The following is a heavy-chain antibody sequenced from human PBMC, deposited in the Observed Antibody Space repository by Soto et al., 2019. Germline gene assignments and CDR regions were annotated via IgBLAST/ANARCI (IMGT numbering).Heavy chain of an antibody. V-gene: IGHV4-31*03. CDR1: GGSISSGCYY. CDR2: IYYSGST. D-gene: IGHD6-19*01. Sequence: PSETLSLTCTVSGGSISSGCYYWSWIRQHPGTGLEWIGHIYYSGSTYYTPSLKRRVTISVETSKNQFSLKLSSVTAADTAVYYGARFWAVAAYDFDYWGQGAVVTVSS. J-gene: IGHJ4*02. CDR3: ARFWAVAAYDFDY.